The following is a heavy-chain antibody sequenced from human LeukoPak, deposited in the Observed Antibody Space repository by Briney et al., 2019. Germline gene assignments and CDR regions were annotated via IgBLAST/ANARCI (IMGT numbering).Heavy chain of an antibody. Sequence: SVKVSCKASGGTFSSYAISWVRQAPGQGLAWMGGIIPIFGTANYAQKFQGRVTITADKSTSTAYMELSSLRSEDTAVYYCARVGCSGGSCPDWGDAFDIWGQGTMVTVSS. CDR2: IIPIFGTA. CDR1: GGTFSSYA. D-gene: IGHD2-15*01. J-gene: IGHJ3*02. CDR3: ARVGCSGGSCPDWGDAFDI. V-gene: IGHV1-69*06.